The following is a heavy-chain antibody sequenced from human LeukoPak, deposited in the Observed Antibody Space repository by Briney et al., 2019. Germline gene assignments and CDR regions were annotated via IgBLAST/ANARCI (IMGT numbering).Heavy chain of an antibody. CDR1: GYSFNSYW. V-gene: IGHV5-51*01. CDR3: ARHRTYSSVPEDY. J-gene: IGHJ4*02. D-gene: IGHD6-19*01. Sequence: GESLKISCKGSGYSFNSYWIGWVRQMPGKGLEWMGIIYPGDSDTRYSPSFQGQVTISADKSISTAYLQWSSLKASDTAMYYCARHRTYSSVPEDYWGQGTLVTVSS. CDR2: IYPGDSDT.